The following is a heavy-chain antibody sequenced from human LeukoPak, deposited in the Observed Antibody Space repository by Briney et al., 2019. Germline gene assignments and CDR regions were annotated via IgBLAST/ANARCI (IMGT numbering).Heavy chain of an antibody. V-gene: IGHV1-2*02. CDR1: GYTFTGYY. J-gene: IGHJ4*02. D-gene: IGHD1-26*01. CDR2: INPNSGGT. CDR3: ARVSHFPREVLTFDY. Sequence: GASVKVSCKASGYTFTGYYMHWVRQAPGQGLEWMGWINPNSGGTNYAQKFQGRVTMTRDTSISTAYMELSRLRSDDTAVYYCARVSHFPREVLTFDYWGQGTLVTVSS.